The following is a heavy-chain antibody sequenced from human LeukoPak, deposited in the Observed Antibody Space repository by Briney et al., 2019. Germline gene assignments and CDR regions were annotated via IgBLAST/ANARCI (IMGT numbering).Heavy chain of an antibody. V-gene: IGHV3-30*02. J-gene: IGHJ4*02. Sequence: GGSLRLSCTASGLTFRIHGMVWVRQAPGKGLEWVASIRYDGSRQFYADSVKGRFTISRDNSRNTVDVQMNSLRSEDSALYYCAKGGQYDSDSFFDFWGQGTLVTVSS. CDR2: IRYDGSRQ. CDR3: AKGGQYDSDSFFDF. D-gene: IGHD3-22*01. CDR1: GLTFRIHG.